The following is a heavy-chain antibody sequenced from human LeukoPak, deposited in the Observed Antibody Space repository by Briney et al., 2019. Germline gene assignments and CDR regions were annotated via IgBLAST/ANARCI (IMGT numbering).Heavy chain of an antibody. CDR2: IRQDGSEK. CDR3: ARDKGADEGFKFDY. D-gene: IGHD1-26*01. V-gene: IGHV3-7*03. CDR1: GFTFSSYW. Sequence: GGSLRLSCAASGFTFSSYWMSWVRQAPGKGLEWVANIRQDGSEKYYVDSVKGRYTISRDNAKNSLYLQMNSLRAEDTAVYYCARDKGADEGFKFDYWGQGTLVTVSS. J-gene: IGHJ4*02.